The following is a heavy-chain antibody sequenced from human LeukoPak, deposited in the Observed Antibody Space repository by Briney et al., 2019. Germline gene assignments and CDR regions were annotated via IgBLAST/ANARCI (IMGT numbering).Heavy chain of an antibody. V-gene: IGHV3-23*01. D-gene: IGHD3-16*01. J-gene: IGHJ4*02. CDR3: ARDFLSLGESGGLDY. CDR2: ISGSGGRR. Sequence: GSLRLSCAASGFTFSSYAMKWTRQAPGKGLEWVSPISGSGGRRYYADSVKGRFTISRDNSKNTLYLQMNSLRVEDTAVYYCARDFLSLGESGGLDYWGQGTLVTVSS. CDR1: GFTFSSYA.